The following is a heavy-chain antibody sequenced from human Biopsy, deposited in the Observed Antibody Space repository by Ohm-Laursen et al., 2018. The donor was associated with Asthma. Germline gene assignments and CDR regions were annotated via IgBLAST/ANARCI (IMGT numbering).Heavy chain of an antibody. Sequence: SETLSLTCIVSGVSISSAYWSWIRPPPGKGLEWIGHIYYSGSTNYQPSLKSRVTISVDTSKNQFSLKLLSVTAADAAVYYCARGISRVTGLFDHFDSWGQGTLVTVSS. CDR2: IYYSGST. J-gene: IGHJ4*02. CDR1: GVSISSAY. D-gene: IGHD2-21*02. V-gene: IGHV4-59*01. CDR3: ARGISRVTGLFDHFDS.